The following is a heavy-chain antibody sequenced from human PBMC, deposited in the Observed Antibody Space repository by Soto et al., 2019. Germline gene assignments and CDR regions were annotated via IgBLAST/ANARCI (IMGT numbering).Heavy chain of an antibody. CDR1: GFTFSSYA. CDR2: ISGSGGST. J-gene: IGHJ3*02. Sequence: PGGSMRLSSAASGFTFSSYAMSWVRQDPGKGLEWVSAISGSGGSTYYADSVKGRFTISRDNSKNTLYLQMNSLRAEDTAVYYCAKSGPRIARAFDIWGQGTMVTVSS. CDR3: AKSGPRIARAFDI. D-gene: IGHD3-16*02. V-gene: IGHV3-23*01.